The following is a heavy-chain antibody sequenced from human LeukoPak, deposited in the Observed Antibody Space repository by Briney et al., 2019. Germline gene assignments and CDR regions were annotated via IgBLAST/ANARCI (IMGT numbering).Heavy chain of an antibody. J-gene: IGHJ3*01. CDR1: GYTFTDYY. CDR3: AREFRTTTWSYDAFDL. Sequence: GASVTVSCKASGYTFTDYYMHWVRQAPGQGLEWVGWMNPKSGGTNYAQRFQGRVTMTRDTSNNTSYMELTKLASDDTAVYYCAREFRTTTWSYDAFDLWGQGTMVTVSS. CDR2: MNPKSGGT. V-gene: IGHV1-2*02. D-gene: IGHD1-1*01.